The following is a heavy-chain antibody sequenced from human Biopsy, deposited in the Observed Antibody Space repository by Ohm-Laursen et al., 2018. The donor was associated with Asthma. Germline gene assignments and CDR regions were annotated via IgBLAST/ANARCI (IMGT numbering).Heavy chain of an antibody. CDR3: ARGDSSNWSHYYFDY. V-gene: IGHV3-53*01. CDR1: GFTVSRDH. Sequence: GSLRLSCAASGFTVSRDHMFWARQAPGKGLEWVSVIYSGGTSHTADSVRGRFTISRDYSKNTLYLQIHSLRAEDTAVYYCARGDSSNWSHYYFDYWGQGTLVTVSS. CDR2: IYSGGTS. D-gene: IGHD3-22*01. J-gene: IGHJ4*02.